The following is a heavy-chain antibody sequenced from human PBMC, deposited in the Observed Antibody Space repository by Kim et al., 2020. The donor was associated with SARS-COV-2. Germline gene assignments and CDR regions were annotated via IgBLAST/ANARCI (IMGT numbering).Heavy chain of an antibody. J-gene: IGHJ4*02. CDR2: IYSGGTT. CDR1: GFSFSGNY. V-gene: IGHV3-53*01. Sequence: GGSLRLSCAASGFSFSGNYMTWVRQAPGKGLEWVSLIYSGGTTYYADSVESRFTISRDISKNTVYLQMNSLKAADTAVYYCPRAQFHPALTDYWGQGTLVTVSS. CDR3: PRAQFHPALTDY. D-gene: IGHD2-2*01.